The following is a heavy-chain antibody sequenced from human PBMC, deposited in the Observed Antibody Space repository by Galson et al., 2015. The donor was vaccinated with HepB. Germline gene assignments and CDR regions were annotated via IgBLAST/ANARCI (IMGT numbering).Heavy chain of an antibody. CDR3: ARDLGPEAAAPDY. V-gene: IGHV3-30-3*01. J-gene: IGHJ4*02. CDR1: GFTFSSYA. D-gene: IGHD6-13*01. CDR2: ISYDGSNK. Sequence: SLRLSCAASGFTFSSYAMHWVRQAPGKGLEWVAVISYDGSNKYYADSVKGRFTISRDNSKNTLYLQMNSLRAEDTAVYYCARDLGPEAAAPDYCGQGTLVTVSS.